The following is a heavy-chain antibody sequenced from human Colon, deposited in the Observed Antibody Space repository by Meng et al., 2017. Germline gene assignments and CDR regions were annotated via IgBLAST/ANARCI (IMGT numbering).Heavy chain of an antibody. CDR1: GGSFSGYY. J-gene: IGHJ4*02. CDR2: INHSGST. D-gene: IGHD3-16*01. V-gene: IGHV4-34*01. CDR3: ARGSGGWRSYYFDY. Sequence: QVQLKQWGAGLLKPSGTLSLTWAVYGGSFSGYYWSWIRQPPGKGLEWIGEINHSGSTNYNPSLKSRVTISVDTSKNQFSLKLSSVTAADTAVYYCARGSGGWRSYYFDYWGQGTLVTVSS.